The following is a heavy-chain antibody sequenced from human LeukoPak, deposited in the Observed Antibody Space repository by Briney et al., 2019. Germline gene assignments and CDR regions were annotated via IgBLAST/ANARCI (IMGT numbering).Heavy chain of an antibody. J-gene: IGHJ4*02. CDR2: INTDGSSR. CDR3: AREHHDILSRVGFDY. CDR1: GFTFGTYW. V-gene: IGHV3-74*03. Sequence: PGGSLRLSCEAFGFTFGTYWMHWIRQAPGKGLVWVSRINTDGSSRMYADSVKGRVTISRDNAKNTLYLQMDSLSAEDTAVYYCAREHHDILSRVGFDYWGQGTPVSVSS. D-gene: IGHD3-9*01.